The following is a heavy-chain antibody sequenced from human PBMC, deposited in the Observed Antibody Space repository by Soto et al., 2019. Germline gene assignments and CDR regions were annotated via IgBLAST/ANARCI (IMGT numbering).Heavy chain of an antibody. Sequence: GGSLRLSCSASGFTFSSYAMHWVRQAPGKGLEYVSAISSNGGSTYYADSVKGRFTISRDNSKNTLYLQMSSLRAEDTAVYYCVKNPTSIVGATTDYWGQGTLVTVSS. CDR1: GFTFSSYA. D-gene: IGHD1-26*01. CDR2: ISSNGGST. CDR3: VKNPTSIVGATTDY. J-gene: IGHJ4*02. V-gene: IGHV3-64D*08.